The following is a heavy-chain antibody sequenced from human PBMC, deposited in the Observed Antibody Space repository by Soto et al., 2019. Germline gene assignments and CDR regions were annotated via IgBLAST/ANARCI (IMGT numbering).Heavy chain of an antibody. Sequence: ASVKVSCKASGYSFTSHAMHWVRQAPGQRLEWMGWINGDNGNTKYSQRFQGRVTITRDTSASTAYMELSSLRSEDTAVYYCARAGYCSRASCSDAFDIWGQGPMVTVSS. V-gene: IGHV1-3*01. CDR2: INGDNGNT. CDR3: ARAGYCSRASCSDAFDI. D-gene: IGHD2-2*03. CDR1: GYSFTSHA. J-gene: IGHJ3*02.